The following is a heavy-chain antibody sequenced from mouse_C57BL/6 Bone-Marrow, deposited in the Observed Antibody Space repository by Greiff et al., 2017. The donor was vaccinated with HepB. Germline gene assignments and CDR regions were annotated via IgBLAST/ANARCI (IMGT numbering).Heavy chain of an antibody. CDR1: GYTFTSYW. J-gene: IGHJ2*01. D-gene: IGHD3-2*02. Sequence: QVQLQQPGAELVMPGASVKLSCKASGYTFTSYWMHWVKQRPGQGLEWIGEIDPSDSYTNYNQKFKGKSTLTADKSSSTAYMQLSSLTSEDSAVYYCARELRLGYYFDYWGQGTTLTVSS. CDR3: ARELRLGYYFDY. V-gene: IGHV1-69*01. CDR2: IDPSDSYT.